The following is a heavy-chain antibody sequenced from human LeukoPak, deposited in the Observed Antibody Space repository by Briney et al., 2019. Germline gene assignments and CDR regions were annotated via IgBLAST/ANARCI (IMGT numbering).Heavy chain of an antibody. CDR1: GFIVSSKY. J-gene: IGHJ4*02. V-gene: IGHV3-23*01. CDR3: AKDLGLLYCFDY. D-gene: IGHD2-21*02. Sequence: PGGSLRLSCAASGFIVSSKYMSWVRQAPGKGLEWVSAIRSSGGSTYYADSVKGRFTISRDNSKNTLYLQMNSLRAEDTAVYYCAKDLGLLYCFDYWGQGTLVTVSS. CDR2: IRSSGGST.